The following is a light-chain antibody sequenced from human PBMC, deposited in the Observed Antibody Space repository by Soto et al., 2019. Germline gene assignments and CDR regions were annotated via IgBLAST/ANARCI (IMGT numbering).Light chain of an antibody. CDR1: NIGSKS. J-gene: IGLJ2*01. Sequence: SYELTQPPSVSVAPGQTARITCGGNNIGSKSVHWYQQKPGQAPVLVVYDDSDRPSGIPERFSGSKSGNTASLTVTGLQAEDEADYYCSSYAGSNNLIFGGGTKLTVL. V-gene: IGLV3-21*02. CDR2: DDS. CDR3: SSYAGSNNLI.